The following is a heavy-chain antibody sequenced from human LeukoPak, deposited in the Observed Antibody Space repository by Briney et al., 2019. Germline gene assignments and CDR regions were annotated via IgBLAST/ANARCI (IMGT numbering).Heavy chain of an antibody. V-gene: IGHV4-59*01. CDR3: ARGIVVVPAAPPAAFDY. CDR2: IYYTGST. D-gene: IGHD2-2*01. J-gene: IGHJ4*02. Sequence: SETLSLTCSVSGDSIRSFFWSWIRQPPGKGLEWIGYIYYTGSTNYNPSLKSRVAISVDTSKNQFSLNLTSVTAADTAVYYCARGIVVVPAAPPAAFDYWGQGTLVTVSS. CDR1: GDSIRSFF.